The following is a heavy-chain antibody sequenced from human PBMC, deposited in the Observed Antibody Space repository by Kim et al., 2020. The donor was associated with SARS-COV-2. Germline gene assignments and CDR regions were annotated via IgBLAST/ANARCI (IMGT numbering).Heavy chain of an antibody. CDR3: ARETRIATNWFDP. D-gene: IGHD6-13*01. J-gene: IGHJ5*02. V-gene: IGHV4-39*06. Sequence: YNPALKRRVTIAVDTSKNQFPLKLSSVTAADTAVYYCARETRIATNWFDPWGQGTLVTVSS.